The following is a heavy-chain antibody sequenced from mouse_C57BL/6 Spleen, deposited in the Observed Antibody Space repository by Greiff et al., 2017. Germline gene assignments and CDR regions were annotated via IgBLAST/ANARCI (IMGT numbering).Heavy chain of an antibody. D-gene: IGHD2-4*01. CDR1: GYTFTSYT. J-gene: IGHJ3*01. V-gene: IGHV1-4*01. CDR2: INPSSGYT. CDR3: ARDYDYDEGAWFAY. Sequence: QVQLKESGAELARPGASVKMSCKASGYTFTSYTMHWVKQRPGQGLEWIGYINPSSGYTKYNQKFKDKATLTADKSSSTAYMQLSSLTSEDSAVYYCARDYDYDEGAWFAYWGQGTLVTVSA.